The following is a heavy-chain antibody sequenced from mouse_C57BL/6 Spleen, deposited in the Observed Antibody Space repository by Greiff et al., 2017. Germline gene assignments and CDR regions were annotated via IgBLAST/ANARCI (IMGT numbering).Heavy chain of an antibody. CDR1: GYSITSGYY. CDR2: ISYDGSN. CDR3: ARKGYAMDY. J-gene: IGHJ4*01. Sequence: DVQLQESGPGLVKPSQSLSLTCSVTGYSITSGYYWNWIRQFPGNKLEWMGYISYDGSNNYNPSLKNRISITRDTSKNQFFLKLNSVTTEDTATYYCARKGYAMDYWGQGTSVTVSS. V-gene: IGHV3-6*01.